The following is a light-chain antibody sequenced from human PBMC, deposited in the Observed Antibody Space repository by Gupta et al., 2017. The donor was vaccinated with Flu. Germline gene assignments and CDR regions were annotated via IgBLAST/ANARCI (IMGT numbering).Light chain of an antibody. CDR2: EVS. J-gene: IGLJ1*01. CDR3: CSDGGNDV. V-gene: IGLV2-8*01. Sequence: QSAPPQPPSASGSPGQSVAISCTGTSSDIGASNYVSWYQQHPGKAPKLMIYEVSKRPSGVPDRFSGSKSGNTASLTVSGLQAEDEADYYCCSDGGNDVFGTGTKVTVL. CDR1: SSDIGASNY.